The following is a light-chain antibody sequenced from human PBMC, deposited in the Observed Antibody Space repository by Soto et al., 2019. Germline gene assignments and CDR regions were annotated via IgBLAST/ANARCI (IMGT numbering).Light chain of an antibody. Sequence: ERIMTQSPATLSVSPGESATLSCRASQSVSSNLAWYQQKPGQAPRLLIYGVSTRATGIPARFSGSGSETKFTLTISSLQSEDFAADYCQQYNNWPPLTFGGGTKVDI. J-gene: IGKJ4*01. CDR2: GVS. V-gene: IGKV3-15*01. CDR1: QSVSSN. CDR3: QQYNNWPPLT.